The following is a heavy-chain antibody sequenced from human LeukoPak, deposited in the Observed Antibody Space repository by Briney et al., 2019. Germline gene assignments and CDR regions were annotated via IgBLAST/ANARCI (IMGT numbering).Heavy chain of an antibody. D-gene: IGHD1-26*01. CDR1: GFTFSGFS. Sequence: GGSLRLSCAASGFTFSGFSMNWVRQAPGKGLEWVSYISSSSSTIYYADSVKGRFTISRDNAKNSLYLQMSSLRAEDTAVYYCARSSGNYQQYYFDCWGQGTLVTVSS. V-gene: IGHV3-48*04. J-gene: IGHJ4*02. CDR2: ISSSSSTI. CDR3: ARSSGNYQQYYFDC.